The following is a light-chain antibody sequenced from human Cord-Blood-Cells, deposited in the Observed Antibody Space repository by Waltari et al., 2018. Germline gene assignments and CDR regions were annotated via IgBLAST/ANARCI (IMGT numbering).Light chain of an antibody. CDR3: QQYYSTRT. CDR1: QSVLYSSNNKNY. CDR2: LAS. V-gene: IGKV4-1*01. Sequence: DIVMTQSPDSLAVSLGERAPINCKASQSVLYSSNNKNYLAWYQQKPGQPPKLLIYLASTRESGVPDRFSGSGSGTDFTLTISSLQAEDVAVYYCQQYYSTRTFGQGTKVEIK. J-gene: IGKJ1*01.